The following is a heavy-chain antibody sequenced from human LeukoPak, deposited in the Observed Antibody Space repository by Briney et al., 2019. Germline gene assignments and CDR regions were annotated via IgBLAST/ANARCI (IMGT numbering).Heavy chain of an antibody. Sequence: GGSLRLSCAATGFTFSSYAMSWVRQAPGKGLEWVSAISGSGGSTYYADSVKGRFTISRDNSKNTLYLQMNSLRAEDTAVYYCAKGVRGVINWFDSWGQGTLVTVSS. J-gene: IGHJ5*01. D-gene: IGHD3-10*01. CDR3: AKGVRGVINWFDS. CDR1: GFTFSSYA. V-gene: IGHV3-23*01. CDR2: ISGSGGST.